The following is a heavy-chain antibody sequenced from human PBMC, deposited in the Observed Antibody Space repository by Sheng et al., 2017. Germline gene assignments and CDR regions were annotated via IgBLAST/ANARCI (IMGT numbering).Heavy chain of an antibody. CDR2: IVPMLNVV. D-gene: IGHD5-18*01. J-gene: IGHJ3*02. V-gene: IGHV1-69*04. CDR3: ARDLTDTGLITPEPFPI. CDR1: GGTFSNFA. Sequence: QVQLVQSGAEVKEPGSSVKVSCRASGGTFSNFALNWVRQAPGQGLEWMGGIVPMLNVVKYAQRFQARVTMTADKSTSTVYMDLSSLTSEDTAIYYCARDLTDTGLITPEPFPIWGQGTVVTVSS.